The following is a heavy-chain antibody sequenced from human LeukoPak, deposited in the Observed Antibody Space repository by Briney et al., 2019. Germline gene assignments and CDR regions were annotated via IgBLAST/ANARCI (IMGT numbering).Heavy chain of an antibody. D-gene: IGHD6-6*01. J-gene: IGHJ4*02. V-gene: IGHV3-23*01. CDR3: AKGSRSIAVDNLCDY. CDR2: ISSSGGST. Sequence: GGSLRLSCAASGFTFSSSAMSWVRQAPGKGLEWVSVISSSGGSTYYAGSVKGRFTISRDNSKNTLYLQMNSLRAEDTAVYYCAKGSRSIAVDNLCDYWGQGTLVTVSS. CDR1: GFTFSSSA.